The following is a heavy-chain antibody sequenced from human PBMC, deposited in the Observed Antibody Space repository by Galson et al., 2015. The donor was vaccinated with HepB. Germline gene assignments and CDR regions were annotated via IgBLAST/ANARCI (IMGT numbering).Heavy chain of an antibody. Sequence: SVKVSCKASGYTFTGYYMHWVRQAPGQGLEWMGRINPNSGGTNYAQKFQGRVTMTRDTSINTAYMELSRLRSDDTAAYYCARTLLLGYCSGGSCYSGYYFDYWGQGTLVTVSS. CDR2: INPNSGGT. J-gene: IGHJ4*02. V-gene: IGHV1-2*06. CDR1: GYTFTGYY. D-gene: IGHD2-15*01. CDR3: ARTLLLGYCSGGSCYSGYYFDY.